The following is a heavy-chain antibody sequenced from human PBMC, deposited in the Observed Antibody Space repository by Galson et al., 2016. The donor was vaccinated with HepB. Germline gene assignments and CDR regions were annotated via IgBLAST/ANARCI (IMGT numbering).Heavy chain of an antibody. J-gene: IGHJ3*02. CDR3: ARDSGYCTNIDCKGDAFDI. CDR1: GFSFSSYA. V-gene: IGHV3-64*04. D-gene: IGHD2-8*01. Sequence: LRLSCAASGFSFSSYAMDWVRQAPGKGLEFVSGITNNGDTTDYADSVKGRFTISRDNAKNSLFLQMNSLRAEDTAVYYCARDSGYCTNIDCKGDAFDIWGQGTMVTVSS. CDR2: ITNNGDTT.